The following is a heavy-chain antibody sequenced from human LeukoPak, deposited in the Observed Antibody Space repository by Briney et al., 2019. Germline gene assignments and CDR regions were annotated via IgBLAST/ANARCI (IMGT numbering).Heavy chain of an antibody. D-gene: IGHD1-26*01. V-gene: IGHV3-7*03. Sequence: GGSLRLSCAASGFTFGTYWMSWVRQAPGKGLEWVANIHQDGSEEYYVDSVKGRFTISRDNAKNSLYLHMNSLRAEDTAVYYCAKVGMGATTGGYYFDYWGQGTLVTVSS. CDR1: GFTFGTYW. CDR2: IHQDGSEE. CDR3: AKVGMGATTGGYYFDY. J-gene: IGHJ4*02.